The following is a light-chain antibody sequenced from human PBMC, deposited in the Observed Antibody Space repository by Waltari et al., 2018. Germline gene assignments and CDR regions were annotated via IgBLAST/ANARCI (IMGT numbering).Light chain of an antibody. J-gene: IGKJ1*01. CDR2: AAS. CDR3: QQYNSFWT. Sequence: DIQMTQAPSSLSASVGDRVTITCRPSQSIDKFLNWYQKKPGKAPDLLIYAASTLQTGVPSRFSGSGSGTDFTLTISSLQPDDFATYYCQQYNSFWTFGQGTKVEIK. CDR1: QSIDKF. V-gene: IGKV1-39*01.